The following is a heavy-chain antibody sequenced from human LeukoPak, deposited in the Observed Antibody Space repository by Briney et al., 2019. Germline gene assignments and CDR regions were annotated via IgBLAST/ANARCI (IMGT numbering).Heavy chain of an antibody. CDR3: ARDGDSSGWFYPANWFDP. V-gene: IGHV1-18*01. D-gene: IGHD6-19*01. J-gene: IGHJ5*02. CDR1: GGTFSSYA. Sequence: ASVKVSCKASGGTFSSYAISWVRQAPGQGLEWMGWIGAYNGNTNYAQKLQGRVTMTTDTSTSTAYMELRSLRSDDTAVYYCARDGDSSGWFYPANWFDPWGQGTLVTVSS. CDR2: IGAYNGNT.